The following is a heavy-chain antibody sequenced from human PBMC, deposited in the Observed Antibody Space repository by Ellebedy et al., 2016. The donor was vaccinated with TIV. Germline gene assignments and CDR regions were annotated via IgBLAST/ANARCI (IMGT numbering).Heavy chain of an antibody. D-gene: IGHD4-17*01. CDR3: ARANYGDYLNYYYGMDV. V-gene: IGHV1-46*01. J-gene: IGHJ6*02. CDR2: INPSGGST. CDR1: GYTFTSYY. Sequence: ASVKVSXXASGYTFTSYYMHWVRQAPGQGLEWMGIINPSGGSTSYAQKFQGRVTMTRDTSTSTVYMELSSLRSEDTAVYYCARANYGDYLNYYYGMDVWGQGTTVTVSS.